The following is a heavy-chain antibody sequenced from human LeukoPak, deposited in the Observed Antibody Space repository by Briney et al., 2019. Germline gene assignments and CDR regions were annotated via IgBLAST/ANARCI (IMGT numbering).Heavy chain of an antibody. CDR2: MNPNSGNT. Sequence: PGASVKVSCKASGYTFTSYDINWVRQATGQGLEWMGWMNPNSGNTGYAQKFQGRVTMTRNTSISTAYMELSSLRSEDTAVYYCAVSPHYYDSSGYYGLFDYWGQGTLVTVSS. V-gene: IGHV1-8*01. CDR1: GYTFTSYD. J-gene: IGHJ4*02. D-gene: IGHD3-22*01. CDR3: AVSPHYYDSSGYYGLFDY.